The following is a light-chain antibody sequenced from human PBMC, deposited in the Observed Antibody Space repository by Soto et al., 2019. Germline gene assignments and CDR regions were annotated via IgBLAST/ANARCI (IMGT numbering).Light chain of an antibody. V-gene: IGKV1-33*01. Sequence: DIQMTQSPSSLSASVGDRVTITSQASQDISNYLNSYQQKPGKAPKLLIYDACNLETGVPSRFSGSGSGTDFSFTISSLQPEDIATYYCHQYDNLPLTFGGGTKVDIK. J-gene: IGKJ4*01. CDR1: QDISNY. CDR3: HQYDNLPLT. CDR2: DAC.